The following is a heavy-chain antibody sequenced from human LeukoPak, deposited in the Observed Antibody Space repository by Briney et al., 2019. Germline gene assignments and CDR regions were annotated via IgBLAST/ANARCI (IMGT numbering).Heavy chain of an antibody. CDR2: TNPNSGNT. J-gene: IGHJ5*02. Sequence: GASVKVPCKASGYTFTTYDINWVRQATGQGLEWMGWTNPNSGNTGSTQKFQGRVTMTRNTSISTAYMELSSLSSEDTAVYYCARGRGSGHKENWFDPWGRGTLVTVSS. V-gene: IGHV1-8*01. CDR1: GYTFTTYD. D-gene: IGHD6-19*01. CDR3: ARGRGSGHKENWFDP.